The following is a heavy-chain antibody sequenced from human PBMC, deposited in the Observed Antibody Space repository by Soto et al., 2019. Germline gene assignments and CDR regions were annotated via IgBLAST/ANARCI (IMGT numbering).Heavy chain of an antibody. D-gene: IGHD6-19*01. CDR2: INHSGST. J-gene: IGHJ4*02. CDR1: GGSFSGYY. CDR3: ARGRLGSGWFSY. Sequence: SETLSLTCAVYGGSFSGYYWSWIRQPPGKGLEWIGEINHSGSTNYNPSLKSRVTISVDTSKNQFSLKLSSVTAADTAVYYCARGRLGSGWFSYWGQGTLVTVSS. V-gene: IGHV4-34*01.